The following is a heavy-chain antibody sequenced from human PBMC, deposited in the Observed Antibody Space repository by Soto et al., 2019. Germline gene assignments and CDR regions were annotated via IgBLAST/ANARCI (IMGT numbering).Heavy chain of an antibody. D-gene: IGHD2-2*01. V-gene: IGHV3-74*01. CDR3: ARVRLAAAASDAFDI. CDR1: GFIFRTYW. CDR2: INSDGSST. Sequence: GGSLRLSCAASGFIFRTYWMNWARQAPGKGLVWVSRINSDGSSTSYADSVKGRFTISRDNAKNTLYLQMNSLRAEDTAVYYCARVRLAAAASDAFDIWAQGTMVTVSS. J-gene: IGHJ3*02.